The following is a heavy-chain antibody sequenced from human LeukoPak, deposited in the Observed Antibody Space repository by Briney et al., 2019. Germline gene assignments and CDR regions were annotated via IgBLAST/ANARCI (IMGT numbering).Heavy chain of an antibody. CDR1: GGSISSYY. CDR3: ARVISSGYLDY. CDR2: IYYSGST. V-gene: IGHV4-59*01. Sequence: SETLSLTCTVSGGSISSYYWSWIRQSPGKGLEWIGYIYYSGSTNYNPSLKSRVTISVDTSKTQFSLNLSSVTAADTAVYYCARVISSGYLDYWGQGTLVTVSS. D-gene: IGHD3-22*01. J-gene: IGHJ4*02.